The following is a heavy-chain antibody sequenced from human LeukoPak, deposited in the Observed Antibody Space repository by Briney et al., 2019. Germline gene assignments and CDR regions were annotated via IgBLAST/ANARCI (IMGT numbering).Heavy chain of an antibody. CDR1: GFTFSSYV. Sequence: GGSLRLSCAASGFTFSSYVMSWVRQAPGEGLEWVSGISGSGGSTYYADSVKGRFTISRDNSKNTLYLQMNSLRAEDTAVYYCAKEVWERRYYYGMDVWGQGTTVTVSS. CDR3: AKEVWERRYYYGMDV. CDR2: ISGSGGST. J-gene: IGHJ6*02. D-gene: IGHD1-26*01. V-gene: IGHV3-23*01.